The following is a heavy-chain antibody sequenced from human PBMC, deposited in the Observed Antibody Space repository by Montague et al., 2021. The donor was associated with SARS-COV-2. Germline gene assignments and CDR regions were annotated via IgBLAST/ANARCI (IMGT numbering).Heavy chain of an antibody. Sequence: SETLSLTCAVYGGSFSDYHWSWIRQSPGEGLEWIGEINHSGSTNYNPSLKSRVTISVDTSKNQSSLKLSSVTAADTAVYYCARGTTVTSLFYYYYGMDVWGQGTTVTVSS. D-gene: IGHD4-17*01. V-gene: IGHV4-34*01. CDR3: ARGTTVTSLFYYYYGMDV. J-gene: IGHJ6*02. CDR2: INHSGST. CDR1: GGSFSDYH.